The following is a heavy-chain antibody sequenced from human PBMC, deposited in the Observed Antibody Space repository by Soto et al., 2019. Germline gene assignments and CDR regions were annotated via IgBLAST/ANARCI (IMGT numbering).Heavy chain of an antibody. Sequence: QVQLQQWGAGLLKPSETLSLTCAVYGGSFSGYYCTWIRQPPGTGLEWIGEINHRGSNNYNPSLKIRVTISVDTSKNQFSLKLTPVTAADTAVYYCARDKITGLFDYWGQGTLVTVSS. J-gene: IGHJ4*02. CDR2: INHRGSN. D-gene: IGHD2-8*02. V-gene: IGHV4-34*01. CDR3: ARDKITGLFDY. CDR1: GGSFSGYY.